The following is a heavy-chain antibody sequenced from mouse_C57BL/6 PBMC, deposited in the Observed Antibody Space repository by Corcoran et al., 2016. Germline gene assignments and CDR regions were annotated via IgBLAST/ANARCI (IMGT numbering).Heavy chain of an antibody. J-gene: IGHJ4*01. D-gene: IGHD1-1*01. V-gene: IGHV1-76*01. Sequence: QVQLKQSGAELVRPGASVKLSCKASGYTFTDYYINWVKQRPGQGLEWIARIYPGSGNTYYNEKFKGKATLTAEKSSSTAYMQLSSLTSEDSAVYFCARLLRRAMDYWGQGTSVTVSS. CDR2: IYPGSGNT. CDR1: GYTFTDYY. CDR3: ARLLRRAMDY.